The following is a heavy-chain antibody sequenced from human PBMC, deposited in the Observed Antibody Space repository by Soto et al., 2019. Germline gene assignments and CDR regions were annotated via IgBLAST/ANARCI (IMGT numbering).Heavy chain of an antibody. J-gene: IGHJ4*02. D-gene: IGHD3-9*01. Sequence: ASVKVSCKASGYTFTSYYMHWLRQAPGQGLEWMGIINPSGGSTSYAQKFRGRVTMTRDTSTSTVYMELSSLRSEDTAVYYCARPPGYISDWYYFDLWGQGTLVTVSS. CDR3: ARPPGYISDWYYFDL. CDR2: INPSGGST. CDR1: GYTFTSYY. V-gene: IGHV1-46*01.